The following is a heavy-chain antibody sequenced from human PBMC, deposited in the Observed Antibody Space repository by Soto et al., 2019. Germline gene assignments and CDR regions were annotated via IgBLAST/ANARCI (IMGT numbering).Heavy chain of an antibody. J-gene: IGHJ6*02. CDR1: GYIFTSYG. V-gene: IGHV1-18*01. D-gene: IGHD2-2*01. CDR2: ISAYSGDT. Sequence: QVQLVQSGPEVKKPGASVKVSCKASGYIFTSYGVSWVRQAPGQGLEWMGWISAYSGDTKFAQKLQDRFTMTTDTSTTTAYMDLRSLRSDDTAVYYCATGAYCSSPCCYPWYCGMDVWGQGTTVTVSS. CDR3: ATGAYCSSPCCYPWYCGMDV.